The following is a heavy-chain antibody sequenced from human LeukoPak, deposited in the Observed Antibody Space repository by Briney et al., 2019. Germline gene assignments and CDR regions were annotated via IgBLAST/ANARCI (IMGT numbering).Heavy chain of an antibody. Sequence: SETLSLTCTVSGGSISSYYWSWIRQPAGKGLEWIGRIYTSGSTNYNPSLKSRVTISVDKSKNQFSLKLSSVTAADTAVYYCAREGDCDFGSGPWDWFDPWGQGTLVTVSS. V-gene: IGHV4-4*07. CDR1: GGSISSYY. CDR2: IYTSGST. CDR3: AREGDCDFGSGPWDWFDP. D-gene: IGHD3-3*01. J-gene: IGHJ5*02.